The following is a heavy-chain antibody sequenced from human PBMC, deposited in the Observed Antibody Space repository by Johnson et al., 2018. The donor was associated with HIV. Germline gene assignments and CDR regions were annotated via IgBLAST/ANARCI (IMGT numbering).Heavy chain of an antibody. CDR3: AKDHRSGLRRHRVAYDAFDI. D-gene: IGHD4-17*01. V-gene: IGHV3-23*04. J-gene: IGHJ3*02. CDR2: ISGSGGST. Sequence: VQLVESGGGVVQPGRSLRLSCAASGFTFSNYAMSWVRQAPGKGLEWVSTISGSGGSTYYADSVKGRFTIFRAHSKNTLYLQMNSLRAEDTAVYYCAKDHRSGLRRHRVAYDAFDIWGRGTMVTVSS. CDR1: GFTFSNYA.